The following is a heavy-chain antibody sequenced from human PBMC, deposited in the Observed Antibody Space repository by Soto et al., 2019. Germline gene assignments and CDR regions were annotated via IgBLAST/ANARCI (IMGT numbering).Heavy chain of an antibody. J-gene: IGHJ4*02. CDR2: INHSGST. CDR3: ARGLKPAASYYFDY. V-gene: IGHV4-34*01. D-gene: IGHD2-2*01. Sequence: KASETLSLTCAVYGGSFSGYYWSWIRQPPGKGLEWIGEINHSGSTNYNPSLKSRVTISVDTSKNQFSLKLSSVTAADTAVYYCARGLKPAASYYFDYWGQGTLVTVSS. CDR1: GGSFSGYY.